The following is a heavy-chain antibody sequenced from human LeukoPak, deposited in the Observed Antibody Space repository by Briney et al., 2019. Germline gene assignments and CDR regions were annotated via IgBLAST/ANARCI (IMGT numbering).Heavy chain of an antibody. J-gene: IGHJ3*02. D-gene: IGHD5-24*01. V-gene: IGHV1-2*06. Sequence: PGASVKVSCKASGYTFTGYYMHWVRQAPGQGLEWMGRINPNSGGTNYAQKFQGRVTMTRDTSISTAYMELSRLRSDDTAVYYCAREGRWLQFLFSAFDIWGQGTMVTVSS. CDR2: INPNSGGT. CDR1: GYTFTGYY. CDR3: AREGRWLQFLFSAFDI.